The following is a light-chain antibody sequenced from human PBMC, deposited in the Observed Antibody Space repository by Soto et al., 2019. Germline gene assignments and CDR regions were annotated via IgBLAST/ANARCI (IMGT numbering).Light chain of an antibody. V-gene: IGLV8-61*01. CDR1: SGSVSTSYY. J-gene: IGLJ3*02. Sequence: QTVVTQEPSFSVSPGGTVTLTCGLSSGSVSTSYYPSWYQQTPGQAPRTLIYNTNTRSSGVPDRFSGSIFGSKAALTITGAQADDESDYYCVLYMGSGISVFGGGTKLTVL. CDR3: VLYMGSGISV. CDR2: NTN.